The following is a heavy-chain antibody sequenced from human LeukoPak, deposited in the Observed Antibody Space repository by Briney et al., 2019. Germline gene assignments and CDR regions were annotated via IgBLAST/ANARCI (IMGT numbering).Heavy chain of an antibody. D-gene: IGHD3-22*01. Sequence: GGSLRLSCAASGFTFSSYAMSWVRQAPGKGLEWVTSIDASGGSTYYADSVKGRFTISRDNSKNTLSLQVNSLRAEDTAVYYCATGNYYDSRGYYTFGYWGQGTLVTVSS. J-gene: IGHJ1*01. V-gene: IGHV3-23*01. CDR1: GFTFSSYA. CDR3: ATGNYYDSRGYYTFGY. CDR2: IDASGGST.